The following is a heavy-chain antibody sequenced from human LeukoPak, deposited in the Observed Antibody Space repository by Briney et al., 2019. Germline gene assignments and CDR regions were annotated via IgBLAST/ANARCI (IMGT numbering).Heavy chain of an antibody. J-gene: IGHJ4*02. CDR2: INPSGGST. CDR1: GYTFTSYY. D-gene: IGHD3-16*01. Sequence: ASVTVSCKASGYTFTSYYMHWVRQAPGQGLEWMGRINPSGGSTSYAQKFQGRGTMTRDTSKSTVYMELSSLRSEDSAIYYCARSTFYWGQGTLVTVSS. CDR3: ARSTFY. V-gene: IGHV1-46*01.